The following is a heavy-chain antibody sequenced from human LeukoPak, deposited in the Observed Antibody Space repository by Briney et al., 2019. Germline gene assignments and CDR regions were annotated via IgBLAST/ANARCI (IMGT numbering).Heavy chain of an antibody. CDR2: IYYSGST. V-gene: IGHV4-39*01. CDR3: ARLLNRRIAAAGTERVDY. Sequence: PSETLSLTCTVSGGSISSSSYYWGWIRQPPGKGLEWIGSIYYSGSTYYNPSLKSRVTISVDTSMNQFSLKLSSVTAADTAVYYCARLLNRRIAAAGTERVDYWGQGTLVTVSS. D-gene: IGHD6-13*01. J-gene: IGHJ4*02. CDR1: GGSISSSSYY.